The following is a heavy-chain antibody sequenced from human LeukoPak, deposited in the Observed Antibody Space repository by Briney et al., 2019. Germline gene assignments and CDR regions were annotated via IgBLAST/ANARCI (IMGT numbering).Heavy chain of an antibody. CDR2: ISDSAGST. D-gene: IGHD6-6*01. J-gene: IGHJ4*02. Sequence: GGSLRLSCAASGSTFSNYGMNWVRQAPGKGLEWVSSISDSAGSTFYADSVKGRFTISRDNSKNTLYLQMNSLRAGDTAIYYCAKRIQYSSSSAYFDYWGRGTLVTVSS. CDR3: AKRIQYSSSSAYFDY. CDR1: GSTFSNYG. V-gene: IGHV3-23*01.